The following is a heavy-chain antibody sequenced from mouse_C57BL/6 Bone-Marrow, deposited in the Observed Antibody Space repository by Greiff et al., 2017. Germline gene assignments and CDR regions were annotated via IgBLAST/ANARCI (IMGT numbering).Heavy chain of an antibody. CDR3: AGATRYFDV. V-gene: IGHV5-6*01. Sequence: EVKLMESGGDLVKPGGSLKLSCAASGFTFSSYGMSWVRQTPDKRLEWVATISSGGSYTYYPDSVKGRFTISRDNAKNTLYLQMSSLKSEDTAMYYCAGATRYFDVWGTGTTVTVSS. J-gene: IGHJ1*03. CDR1: GFTFSSYG. D-gene: IGHD1-1*01. CDR2: ISSGGSYT.